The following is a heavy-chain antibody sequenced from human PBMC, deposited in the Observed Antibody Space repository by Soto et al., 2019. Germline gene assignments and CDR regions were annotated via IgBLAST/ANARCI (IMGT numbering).Heavy chain of an antibody. Sequence: EVQLLESGGGLVQPGGSLRLSCAASGFTFSSYAMSWVRQAPGKGLEWVSAISCSGGSTYYADSVKGRFTISRDNSKNTLYLQMNSLRAEETAVYYCAREGPYLGYCSGGSCYPYADYWGQGTLVTVSS. V-gene: IGHV3-23*01. CDR1: GFTFSSYA. CDR3: AREGPYLGYCSGGSCYPYADY. J-gene: IGHJ4*02. D-gene: IGHD2-15*01. CDR2: ISCSGGST.